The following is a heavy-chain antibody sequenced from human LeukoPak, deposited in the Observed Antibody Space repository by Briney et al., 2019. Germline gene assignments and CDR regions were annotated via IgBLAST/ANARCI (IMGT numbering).Heavy chain of an antibody. CDR1: GFTFSSHW. Sequence: GGSLRLSCAASGFTFSSHWMHWVRQAPGKGLVWVSHINTDGSSTTYADSVKGRFTISRDNAKNTLYLQMNSLRAEDTAVYYCARRTYISSIDYWGQGTLVTVSS. J-gene: IGHJ4*02. CDR3: ARRTYISSIDY. CDR2: INTDGSST. V-gene: IGHV3-74*01. D-gene: IGHD6-6*01.